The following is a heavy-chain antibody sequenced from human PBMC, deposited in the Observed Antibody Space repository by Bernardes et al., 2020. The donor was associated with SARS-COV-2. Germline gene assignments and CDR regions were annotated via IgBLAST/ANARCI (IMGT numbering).Heavy chain of an antibody. V-gene: IGHV4-59*01. CDR2: IYYSGST. Sequence: SETLSLTCTVSGGSISSYYWSWIRQPPGKGLEWIGYIYYSGSTNYNPSLKSRVTISVDTSKNQFSLKLSSVTAADTAVYYCARGSNLYDFWSGYYYYMDVWGKGTTVTVSS. D-gene: IGHD3-3*01. J-gene: IGHJ6*03. CDR3: ARGSNLYDFWSGYYYYMDV. CDR1: GGSISSYY.